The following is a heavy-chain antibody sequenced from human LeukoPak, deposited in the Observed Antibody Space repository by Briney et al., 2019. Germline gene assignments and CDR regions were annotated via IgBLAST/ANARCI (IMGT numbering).Heavy chain of an antibody. CDR2: IYSGGGT. CDR1: GFTVSSNY. Sequence: SGGSLRLSCAASGFTVSSNYMSWVRQAPGKGLEWVSVIYSGGGTYYADSVKGRFTISRDNSKNTLYLQMNSLRAEDTAVYYCARDRPVVLASGAVAGLDAFDIWGQGTMVTVSS. V-gene: IGHV3-53*01. D-gene: IGHD6-19*01. CDR3: ARDRPVVLASGAVAGLDAFDI. J-gene: IGHJ3*02.